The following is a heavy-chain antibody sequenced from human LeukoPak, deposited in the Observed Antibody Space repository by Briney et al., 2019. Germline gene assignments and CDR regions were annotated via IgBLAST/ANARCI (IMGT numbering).Heavy chain of an antibody. J-gene: IGHJ4*02. V-gene: IGHV3-23*01. Sequence: PGGSLRLSCAASGFTFSSYAMSWVRQAPGKGLEWVSAISGSGGSTYYADSVKGRFTISRDNSKNTLYLQMNSLRAEDTAVYYCASDYYDSSGYYYDRGNYWGQGTLVTVSS. CDR3: ASDYYDSSGYYYDRGNY. D-gene: IGHD3-22*01. CDR2: ISGSGGST. CDR1: GFTFSSYA.